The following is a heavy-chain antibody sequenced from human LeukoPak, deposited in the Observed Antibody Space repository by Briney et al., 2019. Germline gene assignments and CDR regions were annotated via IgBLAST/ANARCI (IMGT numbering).Heavy chain of an antibody. J-gene: IGHJ4*02. Sequence: SETLSLTCTVSGGSISSYYWSWIRQPPGKELGGFGYIYYSGSTNYNPSLKSRVTISVDTSENQFSLKLSSVTAADTAVYYCARGPPYSSGWYVIDYWGQGTLVTVSS. D-gene: IGHD6-19*01. CDR3: ARGPPYSSGWYVIDY. CDR2: IYYSGST. V-gene: IGHV4-59*01. CDR1: GGSISSYY.